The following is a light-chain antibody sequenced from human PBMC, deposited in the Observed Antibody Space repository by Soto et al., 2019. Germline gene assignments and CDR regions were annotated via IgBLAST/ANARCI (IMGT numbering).Light chain of an antibody. Sequence: DIVMTQSPDSLSVSLGERATFSCKSSQTLLYNSNNKNYLAWFQQKPGQAPKLLIYWASTRNSGVPDRFSGSGSGTEVTLTISNLQAEDVATYYCQQYYHVPVTFGQGTRLVI. J-gene: IGKJ5*01. V-gene: IGKV4-1*01. CDR2: WAS. CDR3: QQYYHVPVT. CDR1: QTLLYNSNNKNY.